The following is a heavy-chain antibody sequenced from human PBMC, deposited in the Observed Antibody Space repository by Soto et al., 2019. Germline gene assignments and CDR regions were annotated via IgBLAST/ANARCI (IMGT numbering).Heavy chain of an antibody. D-gene: IGHD4-4*01. CDR1: WAARNGVNDY. Sequence: SETLSVTNSVAWAARNGVNDYWSFIREFPGKGLEWIGHIYVTGSVDYNPSLRDRITISQYTSERQFSLNLRLVTAADTAVYYCERLRIDRNNYTCFAPRGKGTLVTVSS. V-gene: IGHV4-31*03. CDR3: ERLRIDRNNYTCFAP. J-gene: IGHJ1*01. CDR2: IYVTGSV.